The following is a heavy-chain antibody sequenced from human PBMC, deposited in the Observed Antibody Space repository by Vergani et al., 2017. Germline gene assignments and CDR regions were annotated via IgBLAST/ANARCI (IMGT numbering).Heavy chain of an antibody. J-gene: IGHJ6*02. CDR2: ISWNSGSI. D-gene: IGHD6-13*01. CDR1: GFTFDDYA. CDR3: ARDRSSPNYYYGMDV. V-gene: IGHV3-9*01. Sequence: EVQLVESGGGLVQPGRSLRLSCAASGFTFDDYAMHWVRQAPGKGLEWVSGISWNSGSIGYADSVKGRFTISRDNAKNSLYLQMNSLRAEDTAVYYCARDRSSPNYYYGMDVWGQGTTVTVSS.